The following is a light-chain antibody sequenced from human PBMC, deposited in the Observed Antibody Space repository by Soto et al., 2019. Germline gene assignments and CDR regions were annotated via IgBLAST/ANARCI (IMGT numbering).Light chain of an antibody. CDR2: DVS. CDR1: SHYVGGYNY. V-gene: IGLV2-14*03. CDR3: CSYTTSNTRQIV. Sequence: QSVLTPPSSVSWSPGQSSTISCTRTSHYVGGYNYVSWYQQHPGKAPKFMIYDVSSRPSGVSNRFSGSKSGNTASLTISGLQAEDEADYYCCSYTTSNTRQIVFGTGTKVTV. J-gene: IGLJ1*01.